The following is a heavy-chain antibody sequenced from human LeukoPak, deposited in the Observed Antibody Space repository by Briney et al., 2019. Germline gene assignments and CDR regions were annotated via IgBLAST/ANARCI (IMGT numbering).Heavy chain of an antibody. CDR2: IYHGGST. CDR3: ARGYYDFWSGYYIPTYYFDY. J-gene: IGHJ4*02. V-gene: IGHV4-38-2*02. D-gene: IGHD3-3*01. Sequence: PSETLSLTCTVSGYSISSGYYWGWIRQPPGKGLEWIGSIYHGGSTYYNPSLKSRVTISVDTSKNQFSLKLSSVTAADTAVYYCARGYYDFWSGYYIPTYYFDYWGQGTLVTVSS. CDR1: GYSISSGYY.